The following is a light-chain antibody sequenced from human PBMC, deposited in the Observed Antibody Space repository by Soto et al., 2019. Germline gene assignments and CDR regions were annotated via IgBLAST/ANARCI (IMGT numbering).Light chain of an antibody. J-gene: IGLJ2*01. CDR2: ENN. Sequence: QSVLTQPPSVSAAPEQKVTISCSGGSSNVGINFVSWYQQFPGGVPKLLIYENNKRPSGIPDRFSGAKSGTSATLDITGLQAGDEADYYCATWDGSLSVGVFGGGTKLTVL. CDR1: SSNVGINF. CDR3: ATWDGSLSVGV. V-gene: IGLV1-51*02.